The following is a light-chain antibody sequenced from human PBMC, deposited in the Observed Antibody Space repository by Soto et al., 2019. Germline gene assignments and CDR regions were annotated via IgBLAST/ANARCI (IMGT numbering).Light chain of an antibody. CDR1: QTFSSNS. Sequence: EIVLTQSPGTLSLSPGKRATLSCRGSQTFSSNSLAWYQHKPGQAPRLLIYGASIRATGIPDRFSGSGSGTDFTLTISRLEPEDFAVYYCQHYEKSSGTFGQGTKVEIK. J-gene: IGKJ1*01. CDR2: GAS. CDR3: QHYEKSSGT. V-gene: IGKV3-20*01.